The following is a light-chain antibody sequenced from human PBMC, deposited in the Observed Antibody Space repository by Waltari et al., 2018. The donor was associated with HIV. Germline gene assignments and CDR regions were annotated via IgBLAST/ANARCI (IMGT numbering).Light chain of an antibody. CDR1: QSLLYSSNNKNY. CDR2: WAS. J-gene: IGKJ1*01. CDR3: QQYYTAQT. Sequence: DIVMTQSPDSLAVSLGERATINCKSSQSLLYSSNNKNYLAWYQQKPGQPPKLLIYWASTRESGVPDRFSGSGSETDFTLTISSLQAEDVAVYYCQQYYTAQTFGQGTKVEIK. V-gene: IGKV4-1*01.